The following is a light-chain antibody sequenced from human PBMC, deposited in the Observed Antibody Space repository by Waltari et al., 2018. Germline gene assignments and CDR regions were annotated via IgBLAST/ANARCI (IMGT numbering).Light chain of an antibody. CDR3: SSFTGSDTHV. Sequence: QSALTQPPSVSGSPGQSITLPFPGTSSDVGRYNYVSWYQQHPGKAPKLMIYEVSHRPSGVSNRFSGSKSGNTASLTISGLQAEDEADYYCSSFTGSDTHVFGTGTKVTVL. J-gene: IGLJ1*01. CDR2: EVS. V-gene: IGLV2-14*01. CDR1: SSDVGRYNY.